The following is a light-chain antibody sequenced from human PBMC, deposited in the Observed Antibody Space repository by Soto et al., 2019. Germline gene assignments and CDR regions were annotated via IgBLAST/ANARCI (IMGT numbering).Light chain of an antibody. J-gene: IGKJ1*01. CDR1: QNIASY. CDR3: QQLYNYPRT. Sequence: DIPLTQSPAFLSASVGDRVTITCRASQNIASYLAWFQQKPGKAPELLILAASTLRSGVPSRFSGSGSGTEYTLTVSSLQPEDFGTYYCQQLYNYPRTFGQGTKVDIK. CDR2: AAS. V-gene: IGKV1-9*01.